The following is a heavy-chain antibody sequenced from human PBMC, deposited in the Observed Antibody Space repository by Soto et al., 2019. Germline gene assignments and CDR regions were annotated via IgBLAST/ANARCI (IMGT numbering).Heavy chain of an antibody. Sequence: GGSLRLSCAASGFTFSDYYMSWIRQAPGKGLEWVSYISSSGSTIYYADSVKGRFTISRDNAKNSLYLQMNSLRAEDTAVYYCARDPDYGDDHGAFDIWGQGTMVTVSS. CDR1: GFTFSDYY. CDR3: ARDPDYGDDHGAFDI. CDR2: ISSSGSTI. D-gene: IGHD4-17*01. J-gene: IGHJ3*02. V-gene: IGHV3-11*01.